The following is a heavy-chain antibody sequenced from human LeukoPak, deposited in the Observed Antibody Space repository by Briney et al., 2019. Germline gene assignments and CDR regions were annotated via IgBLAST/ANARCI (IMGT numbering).Heavy chain of an antibody. V-gene: IGHV3-21*01. CDR2: ISSSSSYI. CDR3: ARARNGYDFWSGYPFDY. J-gene: IGHJ4*02. CDR1: GFTFSSYS. D-gene: IGHD3-3*01. Sequence: GGSLRLSCAASGFTFSSYSMNWVRQAPGKGLEWVSSISSSSSYIYYADSVKGRFTISRDNSKNTLYLQMNSLRAEDTAVYYCARARNGYDFWSGYPFDYWGQGTLVTVSS.